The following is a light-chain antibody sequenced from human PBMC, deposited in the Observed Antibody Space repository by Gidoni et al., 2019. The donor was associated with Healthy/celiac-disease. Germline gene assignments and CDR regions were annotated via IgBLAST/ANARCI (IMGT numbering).Light chain of an antibody. Sequence: EIVMTQSPATLSVSPGERATLSCRASQSVSSNLAWYQQKPGQAPRLLIYGASTRATGIPARFSGSGSGTEFTLTISRLQSEDFAVYCWQQYNNWPPLTFGGXTKVEIK. CDR3: QQYNNWPPLT. V-gene: IGKV3-15*01. J-gene: IGKJ4*01. CDR2: GAS. CDR1: QSVSSN.